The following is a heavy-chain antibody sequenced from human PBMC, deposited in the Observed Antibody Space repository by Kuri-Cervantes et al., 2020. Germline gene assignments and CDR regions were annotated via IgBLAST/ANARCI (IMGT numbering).Heavy chain of an antibody. CDR2: ISSSSSYI. D-gene: IGHD3-3*01. V-gene: IGHV3-21*03. Sequence: GGSLRLSCAASGFTFDDYAMHWVRQAPGKGLEWVSSISSSSSYIYYADSVKGRFTISRDNAKNSLYLQMNSLRAEDTAVYYCAREDYNFWSGYRRFDYWGQGTLVTVSS. CDR3: AREDYNFWSGYRRFDY. J-gene: IGHJ4*02. CDR1: GFTFDDYA.